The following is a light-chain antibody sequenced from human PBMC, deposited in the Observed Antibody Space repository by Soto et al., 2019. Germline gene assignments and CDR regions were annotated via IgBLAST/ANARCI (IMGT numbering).Light chain of an antibody. Sequence: SYELTQPPSVSVAPGQTARITCGGNNVGSKSVHWYQQKPGQAPVLVVYDDSDRPSGIPERFSRSHSGNTATLTSSRVEAGDEADYYCEVWDSGSDHRLRYVFGTGTKVTVL. V-gene: IGLV3-21*02. J-gene: IGLJ1*01. CDR3: EVWDSGSDHRLRYV. CDR1: NVGSKS. CDR2: DDS.